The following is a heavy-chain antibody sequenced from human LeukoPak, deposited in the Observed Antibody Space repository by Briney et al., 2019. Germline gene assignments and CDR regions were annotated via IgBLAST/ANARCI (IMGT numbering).Heavy chain of an antibody. Sequence: GESLKISCKGSGYSFTSYWIGWVRQMPGKGLEWMGIIYPGDSDTRYSPSFQGQVTISADKSISTAYLQWSSLKASDTAMYYCARLQRGYGNIRYFDLWGRGTLVTVSS. CDR1: GYSFTSYW. J-gene: IGHJ2*01. CDR2: IYPGDSDT. V-gene: IGHV5-51*01. D-gene: IGHD5-12*01. CDR3: ARLQRGYGNIRYFDL.